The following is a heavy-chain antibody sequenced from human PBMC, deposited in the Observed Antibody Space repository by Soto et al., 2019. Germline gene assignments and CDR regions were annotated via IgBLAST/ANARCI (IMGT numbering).Heavy chain of an antibody. Sequence: GASVEVSCKASGYTFTGYYMHWVRQAPGQGLEWMGWINPNSGGTNYAQKFQGWVTMTRDTSISTAYMELSRLRSDDTAVYYCARGDVVVAATPSGYNWFDPWGQGTLVTVS. CDR1: GYTFTGYY. J-gene: IGHJ5*02. CDR2: INPNSGGT. CDR3: ARGDVVVAATPSGYNWFDP. V-gene: IGHV1-2*04. D-gene: IGHD2-15*01.